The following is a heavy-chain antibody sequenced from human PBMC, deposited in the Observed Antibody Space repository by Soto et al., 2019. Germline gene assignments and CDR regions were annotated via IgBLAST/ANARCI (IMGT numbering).Heavy chain of an antibody. D-gene: IGHD5-18*01. V-gene: IGHV4-4*07. CDR3: ARDYRREGYRRGRRPDTIDV. CDR1: GGPMRTFF. J-gene: IGHJ6*02. CDR2: IFPSGYT. Sequence: SETRSLTCTVSGGPMRTFFWTWIRQSPEKGLEWMGHIFPSGYTHYNPILKSRLTMSVDLSKSQFSLKLLSVTTADTAIYYCARDYRREGYRRGRRPDTIDVCGQGLSLTRSS.